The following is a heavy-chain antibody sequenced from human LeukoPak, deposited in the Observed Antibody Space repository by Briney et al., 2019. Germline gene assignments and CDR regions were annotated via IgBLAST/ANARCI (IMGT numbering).Heavy chain of an antibody. CDR1: GGSISSSNW. J-gene: IGHJ3*02. CDR3: ARTPVGSSWYNPRAAFDI. Sequence: PSGTLSLTCAVSGGSISSSNWWSWVRPPPGKGLEWIGEIYHSGSTNYNPSLKSRVTISVDKSKNQFSLKLSSVTAADTAVYYCARTPVGSSWYNPRAAFDIWGQGTMVTVSS. CDR2: IYHSGST. V-gene: IGHV4-4*02. D-gene: IGHD6-13*01.